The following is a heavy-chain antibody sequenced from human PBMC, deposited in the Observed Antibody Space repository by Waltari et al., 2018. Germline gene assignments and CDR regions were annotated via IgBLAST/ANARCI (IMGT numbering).Heavy chain of an antibody. CDR3: AKDYYDSSALVYGMDV. CDR1: GCTFSSSG. J-gene: IGHJ6*02. Sequence: QVHLVASGGGVVQPGRSLRLSCAAPGCTFSSSGMHWVRQAPGQGLEWVAVISYDGSNKYYADSVKGRFTISRDNSRNTLYLQMNSLRPEDTALYYCAKDYYDSSALVYGMDVWGQGTTVTVSS. V-gene: IGHV3-30*18. D-gene: IGHD3-22*01. CDR2: ISYDGSNK.